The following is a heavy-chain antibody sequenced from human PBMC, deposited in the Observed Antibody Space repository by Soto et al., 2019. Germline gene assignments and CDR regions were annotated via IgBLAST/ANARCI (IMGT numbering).Heavy chain of an antibody. J-gene: IGHJ6*02. V-gene: IGHV3-30-3*01. Sequence: PGGSLRLSCAASGFTFSSYAMHWVRQAPGKGLEWVAVISYDGSNKYYADSVKGRFTISRDNSKNTLYLQMNSLRAENTAVYYCARDQDGLEHRYYYYYYGMDVWGQGTTVTVSS. CDR3: ARDQDGLEHRYYYYYYGMDV. CDR1: GFTFSSYA. D-gene: IGHD1-1*01. CDR2: ISYDGSNK.